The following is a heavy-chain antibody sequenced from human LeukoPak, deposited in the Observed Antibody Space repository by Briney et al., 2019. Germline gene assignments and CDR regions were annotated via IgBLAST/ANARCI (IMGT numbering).Heavy chain of an antibody. D-gene: IGHD6-13*01. CDR2: IIPIFGIA. V-gene: IGHV1-69*04. Sequence: GASVKVSCKASGGTFSSYGISWVRQAPGQGLEWMGRIIPIFGIANYAQNFQGRVTITADTSTSTAYMELSSLRSEDTAVYYCARGLRGADPGIPDYWGQGTLVTVSS. CDR1: GGTFSSYG. J-gene: IGHJ4*02. CDR3: ARGLRGADPGIPDY.